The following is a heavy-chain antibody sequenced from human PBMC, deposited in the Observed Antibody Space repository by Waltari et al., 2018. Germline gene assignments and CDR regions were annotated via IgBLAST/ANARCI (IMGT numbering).Heavy chain of an antibody. V-gene: IGHV4-4*02. CDR1: GDSMSTRDY. Sequence: QLQLQESGPGLVKPSGTLSLICAVSGDSMSTRDYWRWVCQPPGKGLEWIGQVRGDGKTNYNPSFASRVTMSLDTSTYHFAPKLTSATAADTALYYCARDRGRGLYLDTWGQGTLVTVS. CDR2: VRGDGKT. D-gene: IGHD1-1*01. CDR3: ARDRGRGLYLDT. J-gene: IGHJ4*02.